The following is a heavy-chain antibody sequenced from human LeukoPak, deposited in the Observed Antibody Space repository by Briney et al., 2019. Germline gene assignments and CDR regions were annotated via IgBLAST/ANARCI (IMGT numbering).Heavy chain of an antibody. V-gene: IGHV3-15*04. Sequence: GGSLRLSGAASGFTFNYAWMSWVRQVPGKGLEWVGQTVSEIDDGTTDYAAPVKGRFTISRDDSKSTLYLQMNSLKIEDTAVYYCTTDEDWNYARKDVWGQGATVIVSS. CDR2: TVSEIDDGTT. D-gene: IGHD1-7*01. J-gene: IGHJ6*02. CDR3: TTDEDWNYARKDV. CDR1: GFTFNYAW.